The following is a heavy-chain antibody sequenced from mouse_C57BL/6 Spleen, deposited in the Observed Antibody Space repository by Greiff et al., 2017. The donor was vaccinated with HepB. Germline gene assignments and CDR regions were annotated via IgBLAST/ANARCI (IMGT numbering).Heavy chain of an antibody. J-gene: IGHJ2*01. Sequence: QVQLQQSGAELARPGASVKLSCKASGYTFTSYGISWVKQRTGQGLEGIGEIYPRSGNTYYNEKFKGKATLTADKSSSTAYMELRSLTSEDSAVYFCAASSYYYGSSYSYFDYWGHSTTLTVSS. D-gene: IGHD1-1*01. CDR2: IYPRSGNT. CDR3: AASSYYYGSSYSYFDY. V-gene: IGHV1-81*01. CDR1: GYTFTSYG.